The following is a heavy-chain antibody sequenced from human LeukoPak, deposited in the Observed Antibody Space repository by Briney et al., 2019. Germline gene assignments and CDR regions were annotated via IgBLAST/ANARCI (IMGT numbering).Heavy chain of an antibody. V-gene: IGHV3-7*01. J-gene: IGHJ6*03. CDR1: GFTFSSYW. CDR2: IKQDGSEK. Sequence: PGGSLRLSCAASGFTFSSYWMSWVRQAPGKGLEWVANIKQDGSEKYYADSVKGRFTISRDNSKNTLYLQMNSLRAEDTAVYYCARADYYYYYYMDVWGKGTTVTISS. CDR3: ARADYYYYYYMDV.